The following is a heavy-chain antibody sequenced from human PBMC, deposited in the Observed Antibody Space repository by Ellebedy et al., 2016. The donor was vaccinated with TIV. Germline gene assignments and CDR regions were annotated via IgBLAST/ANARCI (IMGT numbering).Heavy chain of an antibody. Sequence: SQTLSLTCAVYGGSFSGYYWRWIRQPPGKGLEWIGEINHRGSTNYNPSLKSRVTISVDTSKNQFSLKLSSVTAADTAVYYCAGVDTAMVTDYWGQGTLVTVSS. D-gene: IGHD5-18*01. CDR1: GGSFSGYY. CDR2: INHRGST. J-gene: IGHJ4*02. CDR3: AGVDTAMVTDY. V-gene: IGHV4-34*01.